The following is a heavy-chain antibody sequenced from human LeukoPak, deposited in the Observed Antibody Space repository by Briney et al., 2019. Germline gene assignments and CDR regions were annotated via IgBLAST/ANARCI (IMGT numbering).Heavy chain of an antibody. CDR3: ARDGFYCSSTSCYYDFDP. J-gene: IGHJ5*02. CDR1: GFTFSSYW. Sequence: EGSLRLSCAASGFTFSSYWMSWVRQAPGKGLEWVANIKQDGSEKYYVDSVKGRFTISRDNAKNSLYLQMNSLRAEDTAVYYCARDGFYCSSTSCYYDFDPWGQGTLVTVSS. CDR2: IKQDGSEK. D-gene: IGHD2-2*01. V-gene: IGHV3-7*01.